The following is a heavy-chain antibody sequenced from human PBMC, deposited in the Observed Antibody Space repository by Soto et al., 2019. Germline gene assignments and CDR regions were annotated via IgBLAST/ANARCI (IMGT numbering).Heavy chain of an antibody. V-gene: IGHV3-30*04. CDR1: GFTFTLYA. CDR2: ISYDGSNK. D-gene: IGHD6-19*01. J-gene: IGHJ4*02. CDR3: SKDLFSGWYPGYYFDY. Sequence: GGSLRLSCAASGFTFTLYAIHWVRQAPGKGLEWVAVISYDGSNKYYADSVKGRFTISRDNSKNTLYLQMNSLRAEDTAVYYCSKDLFSGWYPGYYFDYWGQGTLVTVSS.